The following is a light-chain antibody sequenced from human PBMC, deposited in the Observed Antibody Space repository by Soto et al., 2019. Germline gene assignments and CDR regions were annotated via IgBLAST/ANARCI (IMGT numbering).Light chain of an antibody. CDR1: SSDVGGYNY. Sequence: QSVLTQPRSVSGSPGQSVTISCTGTSSDVGGYNYVSWYQQNPGKAPKLMIYDVSKRPSGVPDRFSGSKSGNAASLTISGLQAEDEADYYCCSYAGSYTWIFGGGTKLTVL. V-gene: IGLV2-11*01. CDR2: DVS. J-gene: IGLJ2*01. CDR3: CSYAGSYTWI.